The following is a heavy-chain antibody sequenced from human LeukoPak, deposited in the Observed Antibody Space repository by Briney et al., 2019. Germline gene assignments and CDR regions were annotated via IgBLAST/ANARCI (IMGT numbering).Heavy chain of an antibody. CDR1: GYTFTSYG. CDR2: ISAYNGNT. Sequence: GASVKVSCKASGYTFTSYGISWVRQAPGQGLEWMGWISAYNGNTNYAQKLQGRVTMTRDTSISTAYMGLSRLRSDDPAVYFCARGRSDYYLDSWGQGTLVPVSS. CDR3: ARGRSDYYLDS. J-gene: IGHJ4*02. D-gene: IGHD3-10*01. V-gene: IGHV1-18*01.